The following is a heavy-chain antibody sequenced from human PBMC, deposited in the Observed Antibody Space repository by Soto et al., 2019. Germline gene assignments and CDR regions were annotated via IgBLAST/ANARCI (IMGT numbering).Heavy chain of an antibody. CDR3: ARASTVRGVIIYFDY. D-gene: IGHD3-10*01. J-gene: IGHJ4*02. CDR2: IYHSGST. Sequence: PSETLSLTCAVSGGSISSSNWWSWVRQPPGKGLEWIGEIYHSGSTNYNPSLKSRVTISVDKSKNQFSLKLSSVTAADTAVYYCARASTVRGVIIYFDYWGQGNLVTVSS. CDR1: GGSISSSNW. V-gene: IGHV4-4*02.